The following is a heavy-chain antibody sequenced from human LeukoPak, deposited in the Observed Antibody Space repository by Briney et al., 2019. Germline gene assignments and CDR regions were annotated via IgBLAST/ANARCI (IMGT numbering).Heavy chain of an antibody. CDR3: ARDRGVGYSGYVRWFDP. J-gene: IGHJ5*02. V-gene: IGHV4-39*07. Sequence: SETLSLTCTVSGGSISNSNYHWGWIRQPPGKGLEWIGKIYFTETYSNPSLKSRVTISMDTSKNQFSLKLSSVTAADTAVYYCARDRGVGYSGYVRWFDPWGQGTLVTVSS. CDR1: GGSISNSNYH. CDR2: IYFTET. D-gene: IGHD5-12*01.